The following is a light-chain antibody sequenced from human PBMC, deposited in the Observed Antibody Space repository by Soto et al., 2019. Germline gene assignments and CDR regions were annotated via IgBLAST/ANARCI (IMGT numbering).Light chain of an antibody. Sequence: VLAQSPGTLSLSPVERATLSCMASQSVSSSYLAWYQQKPGQPPRLLIYGASSRATGIPDRFSGSGSGTDFTLTISRLEPEDFAVFYCQHYDSLPITFGQGTRLEIK. CDR3: QHYDSLPIT. V-gene: IGKV3-20*01. J-gene: IGKJ5*01. CDR2: GAS. CDR1: QSVSSSY.